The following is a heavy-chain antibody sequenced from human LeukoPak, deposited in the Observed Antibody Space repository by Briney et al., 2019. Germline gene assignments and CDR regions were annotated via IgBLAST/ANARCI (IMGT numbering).Heavy chain of an antibody. CDR3: ARSEAGHY. V-gene: IGHV3-21*01. J-gene: IGHJ4*02. D-gene: IGHD6-19*01. Sequence: GGSLRLSCAASGFTFSSYWMHWVRQAPGKGLEWVSSISSSSTYIYYADSVKGCFTISRDNAKNSLYLQMNSLRAEDTAVYYCARSEAGHYWGQGTLVTVSS. CDR1: GFTFSSYW. CDR2: ISSSSTYI.